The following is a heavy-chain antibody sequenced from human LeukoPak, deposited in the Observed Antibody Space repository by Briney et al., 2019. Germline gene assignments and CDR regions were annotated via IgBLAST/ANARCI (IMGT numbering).Heavy chain of an antibody. CDR3: AKSPFSSPDAFDI. CDR2: ISGSGGST. J-gene: IGHJ3*02. D-gene: IGHD6-6*01. CDR1: GFTFSSYA. Sequence: PGGSLRLSCAASGFTFSSYAMSWVRQAPGKGLEWVSAISGSGGSTYYADSVKGRFTISRDNSKNTLYLQLNSLRAEDTAVYYCAKSPFSSPDAFDIWGQGTMVTVSS. V-gene: IGHV3-23*01.